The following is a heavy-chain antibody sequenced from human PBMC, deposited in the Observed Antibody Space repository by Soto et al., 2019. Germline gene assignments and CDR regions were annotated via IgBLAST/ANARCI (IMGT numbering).Heavy chain of an antibody. J-gene: IGHJ6*02. CDR1: GGTLRRYA. Sequence: QVQLVQSGAEVKKPGSSVKVSCKASGGTLRRYAISWVRQAPGRGLEWMGGIIPRFGTTRYARTEKFQGRLTINAARHMITASMELSRQRSEDTAVYFCAVVDMSDNDAENYSYAIDVWGQGTTVIVSS. CDR3: AVVDMSDNDAENYSYAIDV. V-gene: IGHV1-69*06. CDR2: IIPRFGTT. D-gene: IGHD3-22*01.